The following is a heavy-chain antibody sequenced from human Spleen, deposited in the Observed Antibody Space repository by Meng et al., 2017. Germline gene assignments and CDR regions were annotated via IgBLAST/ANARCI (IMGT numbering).Heavy chain of an antibody. D-gene: IGHD3-10*01. J-gene: IGHJ4*02. CDR2: ISDSGGST. CDR3: AKYSYGLGDYFDY. V-gene: IGHV3-23*01. Sequence: GESLKISCAASGFTFSSYAMSWVRQAPGKGLEWVSSISDSGGSTYYADSVKGRFTISRHNSKNTLYLQVNSLRAEDTALYYCAKYSYGLGDYFDYWGQGALVTVSS. CDR1: GFTFSSYA.